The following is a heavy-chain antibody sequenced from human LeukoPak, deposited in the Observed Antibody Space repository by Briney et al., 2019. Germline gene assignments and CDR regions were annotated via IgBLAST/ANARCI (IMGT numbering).Heavy chain of an antibody. CDR3: ARDRSISAAGDTY. D-gene: IGHD6-13*01. CDR2: VNSDGSRT. CDR1: GFTFSDYW. Sequence: HPGGSLRLSCAASGFTFSDYWMHWVRQAPGKGLVWVSRVNSDGSRTSYADSVKGRFTISTDNSKNTLSLQMNSLRAEDTAVYYCARDRSISAAGDTYWGQGTLVTVSS. V-gene: IGHV3-74*01. J-gene: IGHJ4*02.